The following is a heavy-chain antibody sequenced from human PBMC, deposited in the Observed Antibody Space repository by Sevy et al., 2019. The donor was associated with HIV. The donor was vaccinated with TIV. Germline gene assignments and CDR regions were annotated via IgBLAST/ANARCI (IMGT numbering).Heavy chain of an antibody. CDR1: GFTFAKYS. V-gene: IGHV3-23*01. Sequence: GGSLRLSCAASGFTFAKYSMSWVRQAPGKGLEWVSTFSFGCGRINYADSVKGRFTISRDDSKNTVFLQMNSLRGEDTATYFCAREGCAQPHDYWCHGTLVTVSS. J-gene: IGHJ4*01. CDR2: FSFGCGRI. D-gene: IGHD2-8*01. CDR3: AREGCAQPHDY.